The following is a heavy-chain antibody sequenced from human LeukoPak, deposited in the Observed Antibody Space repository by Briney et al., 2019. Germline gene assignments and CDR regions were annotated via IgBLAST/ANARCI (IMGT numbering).Heavy chain of an antibody. D-gene: IGHD3-9*01. J-gene: IGHJ4*02. CDR3: ARTTLRYFDWLQTVYFDY. Sequence: PSETLSLTCTVSGGSISSSSYYWGWIRQPPGTGLEWIGSIYYSGSTYYNPSLKSRVTISVDTSKNQFSLKLSSVTAADTAVYYCARTTLRYFDWLQTVYFDYWGQGTLVTVSS. CDR1: GGSISSSSYY. V-gene: IGHV4-39*07. CDR2: IYYSGST.